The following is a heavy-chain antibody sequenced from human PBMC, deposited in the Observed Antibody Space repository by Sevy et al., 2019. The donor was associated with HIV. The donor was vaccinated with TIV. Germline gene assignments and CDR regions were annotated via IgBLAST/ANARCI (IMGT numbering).Heavy chain of an antibody. D-gene: IGHD6-19*01. V-gene: IGHV3-66*02. Sequence: GGSLRLSCAISGFTVNDKYIIWVRQAPGKGLEWVSVIFSSGSTYYVDSAKGRFTISRDNSKNTVYLQMNSVRAEDTAVYYCVSLFLSYRSGWSYFDYWGQGTLVTVSS. CDR1: GFTVNDKY. CDR3: VSLFLSYRSGWSYFDY. CDR2: IFSSGST. J-gene: IGHJ4*02.